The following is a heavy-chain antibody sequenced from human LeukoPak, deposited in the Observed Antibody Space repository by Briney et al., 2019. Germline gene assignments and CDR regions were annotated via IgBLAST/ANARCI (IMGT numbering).Heavy chain of an antibody. CDR3: ARDLKETHYYDSSGLDY. CDR2: INPNSGGT. V-gene: IGHV1-2*02. CDR1: GYTFTGYY. Sequence: GASVKVSCKASGYTFTGYYMHWVRQAPGQGLEWMGWINPNSGGTNYAQKFQGRVTMTRDTSISTAYMELSRLRSDDTAVYYCARDLKETHYYDSSGLDYWGQGTLVTVSS. J-gene: IGHJ4*02. D-gene: IGHD3-22*01.